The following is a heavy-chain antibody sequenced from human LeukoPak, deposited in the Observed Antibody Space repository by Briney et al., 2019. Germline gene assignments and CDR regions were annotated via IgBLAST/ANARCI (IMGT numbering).Heavy chain of an antibody. D-gene: IGHD3-3*01. V-gene: IGHV4-38-2*01. Sequence: SETLSLTCAVSAYSISSDYYWGWIRQPPGEGLEWIGSIYHRGSTYYNSSLKSRVTISIDTSKSQFSLKVTSVTAADTAVYYCARHSETIVGSLDFWGQGTLVTVSS. CDR3: ARHSETIVGSLDF. CDR1: AYSISSDYY. J-gene: IGHJ4*02. CDR2: IYHRGST.